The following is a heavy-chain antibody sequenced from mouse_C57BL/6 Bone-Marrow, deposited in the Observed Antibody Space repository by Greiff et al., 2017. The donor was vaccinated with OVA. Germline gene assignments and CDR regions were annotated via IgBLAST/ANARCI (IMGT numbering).Heavy chain of an antibody. Sequence: QVQLKQPGAELVKPGASVKLSCKASGYTFTSYWMQWVKQRPGQGLEWIGEIDPSDSYTNYNQKFKGKATLTVDTSSSTAYMQLSSLTSEDSAVYYCAKPAYLGQGTTLTVSS. CDR3: AKPAY. J-gene: IGHJ2*01. CDR2: IDPSDSYT. V-gene: IGHV1-50*01. CDR1: GYTFTSYW.